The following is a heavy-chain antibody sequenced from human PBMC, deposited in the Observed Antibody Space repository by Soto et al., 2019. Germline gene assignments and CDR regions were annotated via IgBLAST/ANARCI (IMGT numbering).Heavy chain of an antibody. V-gene: IGHV1-69*10. J-gene: IGHJ4*02. D-gene: IGHD6-19*01. Sequence: SVKVSCKASGGTFSTYAISWVRQAPGQGLEWMGGIIPILSITNYAQKFQGRATITADESTSTAYMELSSRRSEDTAVYYCARYASVAMTGTLDYLSQGTLVTVSS. CDR2: IIPILSIT. CDR3: ARYASVAMTGTLDY. CDR1: GGTFSTYA.